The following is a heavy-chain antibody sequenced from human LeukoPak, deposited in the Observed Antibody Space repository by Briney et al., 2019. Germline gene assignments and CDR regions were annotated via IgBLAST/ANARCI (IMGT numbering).Heavy chain of an antibody. V-gene: IGHV3-48*03. D-gene: IGHD3-10*01. CDR3: ARERFGDFDY. CDR2: ISSSGSTI. J-gene: IGHJ4*02. CDR1: GFTLSSYE. Sequence: PGGSLRLSCAASGFTLSSYEMNWVRQAPGKGLEWVSYISSSGSTIYYADSVKGRFTISRDNAKNSLYLQMNSLRDDDTAVYYCARERFGDFDYGGQGTLVTVSS.